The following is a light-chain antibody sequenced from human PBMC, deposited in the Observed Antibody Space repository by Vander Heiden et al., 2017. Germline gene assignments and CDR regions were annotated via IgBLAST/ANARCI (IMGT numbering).Light chain of an antibody. CDR2: DVT. J-gene: IGLJ2*01. CDR3: CSYAGGYIVVL. V-gene: IGLV2-11*01. CDR1: RSDVGGYNY. Sequence: SALTQPRSVSGSPGRTVTSPCTGTRSDVGGYNYVSWYQQHPGKAPRLIMYDVTKRPSGVPDRFSGSKSGNAASLTISGLQAEDEADYYCCSYAGGYIVVLFGGGTKLTVL.